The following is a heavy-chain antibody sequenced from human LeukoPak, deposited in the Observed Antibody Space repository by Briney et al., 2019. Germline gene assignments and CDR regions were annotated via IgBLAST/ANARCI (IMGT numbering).Heavy chain of an antibody. Sequence: GGSLRLSCTASGFTFSSYSMNWVRQAPGKGLEWVSYIGNSGSTIYYTDSVKGRFTISRGNAKNSLYLQMNSLRAEDTAVYYCARDSGYSYGTDYWGQGTLVTVSS. CDR3: ARDSGYSYGTDY. CDR2: IGNSGSTI. V-gene: IGHV3-48*01. J-gene: IGHJ4*02. D-gene: IGHD5-18*01. CDR1: GFTFSSYS.